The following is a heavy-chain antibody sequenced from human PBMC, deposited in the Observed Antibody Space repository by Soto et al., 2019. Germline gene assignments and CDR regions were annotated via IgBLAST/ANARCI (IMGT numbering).Heavy chain of an antibody. D-gene: IGHD2-2*01. V-gene: IGHV4-61*08. J-gene: IGHJ5*02. Sequence: SETLSLTCTVAGGSISSGGYCWSWIRQPPGKGLEWIGYIYYSGSTNYNPSLKSRVTISVDTSKNQFSLKLSSVTAADTAVYYCARVRVVPARGNWFDPWGQGTLVTVSS. CDR2: IYYSGST. CDR3: ARVRVVPARGNWFDP. CDR1: GGSISSGGYC.